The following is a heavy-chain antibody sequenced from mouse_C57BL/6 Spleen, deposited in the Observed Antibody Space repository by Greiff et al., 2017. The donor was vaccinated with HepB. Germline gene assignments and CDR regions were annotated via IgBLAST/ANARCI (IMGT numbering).Heavy chain of an antibody. CDR3: ARTDDGYPFYYAMDY. D-gene: IGHD2-3*01. V-gene: IGHV1-81*01. CDR2: IYPRSGNT. CDR1: GYTFTSYG. J-gene: IGHJ4*01. Sequence: VQLQQSGAELARPGASVKLSCKASGYTFTSYGISWVKQRTGQGLEWIGEIYPRSGNTYYNEKFKGKATLTADKSSSTAYMELRSLTSEDSAVYFCARTDDGYPFYYAMDYWGQGTSVTVSS.